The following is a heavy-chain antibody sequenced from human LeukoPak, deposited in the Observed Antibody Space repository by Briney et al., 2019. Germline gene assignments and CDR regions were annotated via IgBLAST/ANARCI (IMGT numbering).Heavy chain of an antibody. CDR3: ARQWLTPFDY. CDR1: GFTFSSYE. J-gene: IGHJ4*02. D-gene: IGHD6-19*01. V-gene: IGHV3-48*03. Sequence: GGSLRLSCAASGFTFSSYEMNWVRQAPGKGLEWVSYISTSGSTIYYADSVKGRFTISRDKAKNSLYLQMNSLRAEDTAIYYCARQWLTPFDYWGQGTLVTVSS. CDR2: ISTSGSTI.